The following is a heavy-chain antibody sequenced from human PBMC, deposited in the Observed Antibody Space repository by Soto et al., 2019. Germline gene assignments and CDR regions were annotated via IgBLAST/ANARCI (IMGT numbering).Heavy chain of an antibody. CDR2: IYYSGST. D-gene: IGHD3-10*01. J-gene: IGHJ6*03. CDR3: ASHRLQKLMVRGTTEYYYYMDV. Sequence: SETLSLTCTVSGGSISSYYWSWIRQPPGKGLEWIGYIYYSGSTNYNPSLKSRVTISVDTSKNQFSLKLSSVTAADTAVYYCASHRLQKLMVRGTTEYYYYMDVWGKGTTVTVS. CDR1: GGSISSYY. V-gene: IGHV4-59*08.